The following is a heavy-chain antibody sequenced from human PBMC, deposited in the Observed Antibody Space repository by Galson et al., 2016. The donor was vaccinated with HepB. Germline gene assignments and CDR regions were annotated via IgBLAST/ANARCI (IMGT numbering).Heavy chain of an antibody. CDR1: GLTFSRCD. CDR2: IGTAGDT. D-gene: IGHD2-15*01. Sequence: SLRLSCAASGLTFSRCDMRWVRQATGKGLEWVSAIGTAGDTYYPGSVRGRFTISRENSKNSLYLQMNSLTAGDTAGYYCARGKFDCSGGTCHYYGMDVWGKGTTVTVSS. CDR3: ARGKFDCSGGTCHYYGMDV. J-gene: IGHJ6*04. V-gene: IGHV3-13*01.